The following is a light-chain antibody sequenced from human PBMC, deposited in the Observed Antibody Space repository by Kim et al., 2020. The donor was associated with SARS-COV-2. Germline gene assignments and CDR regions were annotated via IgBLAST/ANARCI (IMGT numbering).Light chain of an antibody. CDR3: QEYNTYWFT. CDR2: KAS. J-gene: IGKJ2*01. CDR1: QTINSC. Sequence: SASVVDTFSITCRASQTINSCLAWYQQRPGQVPRLLIYKASNLQTGVPSRFSGSGFGTEFTLNISSLQPEDFATYYCQEYNTYWFTFGQGTKLEI. V-gene: IGKV1-5*03.